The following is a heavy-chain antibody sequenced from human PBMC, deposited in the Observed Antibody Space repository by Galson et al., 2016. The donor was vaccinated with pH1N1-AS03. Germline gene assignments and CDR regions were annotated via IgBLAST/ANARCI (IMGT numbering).Heavy chain of an antibody. CDR3: TKGYLRSTAVIARDGLDI. CDR1: GFTLGSYA. Sequence: SLRLSCAASGFTLGSYAMTWVRQAPGQGLAWVSAISISGNYTYYAASVKGRFTISRDGSKNTLYLQMNGQRGEDTAVYYCTKGYLRSTAVIARDGLDIWGQGTMVTVSS. J-gene: IGHJ3*02. CDR2: ISISGNYT. D-gene: IGHD2-21*01. V-gene: IGHV3-23*01.